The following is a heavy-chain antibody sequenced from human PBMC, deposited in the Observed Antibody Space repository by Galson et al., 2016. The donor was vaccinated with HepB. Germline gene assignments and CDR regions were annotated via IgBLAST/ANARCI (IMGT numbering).Heavy chain of an antibody. Sequence: SLRLSCAASGFTLNSFAMSWVRQAPGKGLEWLSSISGSGNTNYADSVKGRFIISRDNSKGTLYLEMNSLRAEDTAIYYCARYSSAWSLDTWGQGTLVTVSS. J-gene: IGHJ5*02. V-gene: IGHV3-23*01. CDR2: ISGSGNT. CDR1: GFTLNSFA. CDR3: ARYSSAWSLDT. D-gene: IGHD6-19*01.